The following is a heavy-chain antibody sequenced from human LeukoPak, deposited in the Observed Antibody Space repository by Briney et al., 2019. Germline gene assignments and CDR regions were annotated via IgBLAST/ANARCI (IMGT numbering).Heavy chain of an antibody. CDR1: GYTFTSYA. CDR3: ARQDYGGNDAFDI. CDR2: INTNTGNP. D-gene: IGHD4-23*01. V-gene: IGHV7-4-1*02. Sequence: ASVKVSCKASGYTFTSYAMNWVRQAPVQGLEWMGSINTNTGNPTYAQGFTGRFVFSLDTSVSTAYLQISSLKAEDTAVYYCARQDYGGNDAFDIWGQGTMVTVSS. J-gene: IGHJ3*02.